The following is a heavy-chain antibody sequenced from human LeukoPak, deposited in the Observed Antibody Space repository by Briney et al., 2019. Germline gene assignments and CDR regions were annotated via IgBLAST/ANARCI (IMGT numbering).Heavy chain of an antibody. CDR2: IRSKAYGGTT. CDR1: GFTFGDYA. V-gene: IGHV3-49*03. CDR3: TSATYYDFGYYYYMDA. Sequence: GGSLRLSCTASGFTFGDYAMSWFRRAPGRGLEWVGFIRSKAYGGTTEYAAPVKGRFTISRDDSKSIAYLQMNSLKTEDTAVYYCTSATYYDFGYYYYMDAWGKGTTVTVSS. J-gene: IGHJ6*03. D-gene: IGHD3-3*01.